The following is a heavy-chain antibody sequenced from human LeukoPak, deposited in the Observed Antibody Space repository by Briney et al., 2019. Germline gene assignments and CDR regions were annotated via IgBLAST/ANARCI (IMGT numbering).Heavy chain of an antibody. CDR2: ISSSGSTI. Sequence: GGSLRLSCAASGFTFSDYYMSWIRQAPGKGLEWVSYISSSGSTIYYADSVKGRFTISRDNAKNSLYLQMNSLRAEDTAVYYCAGSHDYGETFDIWGQGTMVTVSS. V-gene: IGHV3-11*01. D-gene: IGHD4-17*01. CDR3: AGSHDYGETFDI. CDR1: GFTFSDYY. J-gene: IGHJ3*02.